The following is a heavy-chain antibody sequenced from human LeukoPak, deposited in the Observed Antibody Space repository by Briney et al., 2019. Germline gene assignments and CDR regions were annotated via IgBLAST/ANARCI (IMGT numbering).Heavy chain of an antibody. V-gene: IGHV3-30*04. CDR3: ARDLGGSSDAFDI. CDR1: GFTFSSYA. D-gene: IGHD1-26*01. CDR2: ISYDGSNK. Sequence: GRSLRLSCAASGFTFSSYAMHWARQAPGKGLEWVAVISYDGSNKYYADSVKGRFTISRDNSKNTLYLQMNSLRAEDTAVYYCARDLGGSSDAFDIWGQGTMVTVSS. J-gene: IGHJ3*02.